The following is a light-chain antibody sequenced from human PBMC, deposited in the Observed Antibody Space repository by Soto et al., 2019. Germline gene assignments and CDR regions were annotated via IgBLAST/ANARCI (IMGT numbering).Light chain of an antibody. CDR2: GIS. J-gene: IGKJ5*01. Sequence: EIVMTQSPATLSVSPGERATLSCRASQSVSSNLAWYQQKPGQAPRLLIYGISTRATCISARFSGSGSGTEFTLTISSLQSEDFAVYYCQQHNKWPLTFGQGTRLENK. CDR1: QSVSSN. CDR3: QQHNKWPLT. V-gene: IGKV3-15*01.